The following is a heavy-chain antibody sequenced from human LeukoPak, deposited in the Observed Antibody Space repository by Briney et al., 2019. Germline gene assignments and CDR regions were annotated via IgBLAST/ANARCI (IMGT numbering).Heavy chain of an antibody. V-gene: IGHV3-15*01. Sequence: GGSLRLSCAVSGFSFSSYEMNWVRQAPGKGLEWVGRIKSKTGGGTTDYAAPVKGRFTISRDDSKNTLYLQMNSLKTEDTAVYYCTTSYGGFFDYWGQGTLVTVSS. CDR1: GFSFSSYE. D-gene: IGHD4-23*01. CDR2: IKSKTGGGTT. CDR3: TTSYGGFFDY. J-gene: IGHJ4*02.